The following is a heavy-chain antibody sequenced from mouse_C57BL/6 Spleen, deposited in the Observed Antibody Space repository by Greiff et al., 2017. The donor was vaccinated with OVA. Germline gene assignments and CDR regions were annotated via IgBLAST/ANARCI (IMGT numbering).Heavy chain of an antibody. D-gene: IGHD1-1*01. Sequence: QVQLKQPGAELVKPGASVKLSCKASGSTFTSYWMQWVKQRPGQGLEWIGEIDPSDSYTNYNQKFKGKATLTVDTSSSTAYMQLSSLTSEDSAVYYCARWIRSSYDYFDYWGQGTTLTVSS. CDR3: ARWIRSSYDYFDY. J-gene: IGHJ2*01. CDR1: GSTFTSYW. V-gene: IGHV1-50*01. CDR2: IDPSDSYT.